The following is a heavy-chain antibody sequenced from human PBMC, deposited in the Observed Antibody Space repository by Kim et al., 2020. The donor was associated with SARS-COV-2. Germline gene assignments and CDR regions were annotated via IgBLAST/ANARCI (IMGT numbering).Heavy chain of an antibody. J-gene: IGHJ1*01. V-gene: IGHV4-39*01. Sequence: SETLSLTCTVSGGSISSSNYHWAWIRQPTGKGLEWIGTIYYTGRTYSNPSLKSRAIISVDTSNNQFSLRLTSVTAADTAVYYCASLGYVVLTAFHRWGQGTLVTVSS. CDR2: IYYTGRT. CDR3: ASLGYVVLTAFHR. D-gene: IGHD2-21*02. CDR1: GGSISSSNYH.